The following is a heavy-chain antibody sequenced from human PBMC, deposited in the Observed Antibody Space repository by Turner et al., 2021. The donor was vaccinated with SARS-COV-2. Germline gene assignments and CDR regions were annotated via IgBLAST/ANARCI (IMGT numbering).Heavy chain of an antibody. D-gene: IGHD3-3*01. J-gene: IGHJ4*02. V-gene: IGHV3-23*01. CDR3: AQAGLEISSHFDY. CDR1: GFTFSSYA. CDR2: ISGSGGST. Sequence: EVQLLESGGGLVQPGTSLRLSCAASGFTFSSYAMSWVRKAPGKGLEWVSAISGSGGSTYYAASVKGRFTISRDNSKNTLYLQMNSLRAEDTAVYYCAQAGLEISSHFDYWGQGNLVTVSS.